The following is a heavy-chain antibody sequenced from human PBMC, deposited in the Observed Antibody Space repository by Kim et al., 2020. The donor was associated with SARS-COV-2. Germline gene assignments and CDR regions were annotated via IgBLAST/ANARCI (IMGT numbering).Heavy chain of an antibody. CDR2: ISGSGGST. D-gene: IGHD3-9*01. CDR1: GFTFSSYA. J-gene: IGHJ4*02. V-gene: IGHV3-23*01. Sequence: GGSLRLSCAASGFTFSSYAMSWVRQAPGKGLEWVSAISGSGGSTYYADSVKGRFTISRDNSKNTLYLQMNSLRAEDTAVYYCAETPDILTGNYWGQGTLVTVSS. CDR3: AETPDILTGNY.